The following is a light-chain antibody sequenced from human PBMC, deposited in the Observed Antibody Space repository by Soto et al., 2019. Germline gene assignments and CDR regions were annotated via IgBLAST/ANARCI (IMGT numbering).Light chain of an antibody. Sequence: DIQMTQSPSTLSASVGDRVIITCRASQSISSWLAWYQQKPGKAPNLLIYKASTLKSGVPSRFSGSRSWTEFPLTISSLQPDDFATYYCQQYYNDSWTFGQGPKVEIK. CDR3: QQYYNDSWT. J-gene: IGKJ1*01. CDR1: QSISSW. CDR2: KAS. V-gene: IGKV1-5*03.